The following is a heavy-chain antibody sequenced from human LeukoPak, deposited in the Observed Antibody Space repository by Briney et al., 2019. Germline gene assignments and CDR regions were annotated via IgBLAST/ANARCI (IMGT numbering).Heavy chain of an antibody. D-gene: IGHD2-21*01. CDR2: ISYDGSNK. J-gene: IGHJ4*02. CDR1: GFTFSSYW. CDR3: ARERGGGDCFDY. V-gene: IGHV3-30-3*01. Sequence: GGSLRLSCAASGFTFSSYWMSWVRQAPGKGLEWVAVISYDGSNKYYADSVKGRFTISRDNSKNTLYLQMNSLRAEDTAVYYCARERGGGDCFDYWGQGTLVTVSS.